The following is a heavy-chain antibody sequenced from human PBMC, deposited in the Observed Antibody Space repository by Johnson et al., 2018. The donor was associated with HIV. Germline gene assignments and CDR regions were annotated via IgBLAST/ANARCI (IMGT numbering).Heavy chain of an antibody. CDR2: IKSNSDGGTT. CDR1: GFTFTNAW. J-gene: IGHJ3*02. Sequence: VQLVESGGGLVKPGGSLRLSCAASGFTFTNAWLSWVRQAPGKGLEWVGRIKSNSDGGTTDSAAPVKGRFTISRDDSKNTLYLQMNSLKTEDTAVYYCTTGISWFGAITFDIWGQGTMVTVSS. V-gene: IGHV3-15*01. CDR3: TTGISWFGAITFDI. D-gene: IGHD3-10*01.